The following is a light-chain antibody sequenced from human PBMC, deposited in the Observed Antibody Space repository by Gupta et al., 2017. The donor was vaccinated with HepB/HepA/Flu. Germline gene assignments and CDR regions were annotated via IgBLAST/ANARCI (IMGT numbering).Light chain of an antibody. Sequence: DIQLTQSPSFLSASVGYRVTITCRASQGISSYLAWYQQKPGKAPKRLIYAASTLQSGVPSRFSGSGSGTEFTLTISSVQPEDFATYYCKQLNSYPWTFGQGTTVEIK. J-gene: IGKJ1*01. V-gene: IGKV1-9*01. CDR2: AAS. CDR1: QGISSY. CDR3: KQLNSYPWT.